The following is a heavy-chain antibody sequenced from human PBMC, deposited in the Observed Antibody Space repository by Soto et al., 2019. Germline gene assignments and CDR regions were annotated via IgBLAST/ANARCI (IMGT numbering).Heavy chain of an antibody. Sequence: GGSLRLSCEASGFTFSDYYMSWIRQAPGKGLEWVAVISYDGSNKYYADSVKGRFTISRDNSKNTLYLQMNSLRAEDTAVYYCARDIGSSGYSHYWLDPWGQGTLVTVSS. D-gene: IGHD3-22*01. CDR1: GFTFSDYY. J-gene: IGHJ5*02. CDR2: ISYDGSNK. V-gene: IGHV3-30-3*01. CDR3: ARDIGSSGYSHYWLDP.